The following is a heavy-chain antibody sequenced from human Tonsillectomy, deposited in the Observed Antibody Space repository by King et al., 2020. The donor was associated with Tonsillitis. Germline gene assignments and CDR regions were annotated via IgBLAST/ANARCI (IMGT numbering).Heavy chain of an antibody. CDR3: AREGGWSPGFDY. D-gene: IGHD6-19*01. CDR2: INSDGSST. CDR1: GFTFSSSR. V-gene: IGHV3-74*01. J-gene: IGHJ4*02. Sequence: EVQLVESGGGLVQPGGSLRLSCAASGFTFSSSRMHWVRQAPGKGLVWVSRINSDGSSTSYADSVKGRFTISRDNAKNTLYLQMNSLRAEDTAVFYCAREGGWSPGFDYWGQGTLVTVSS.